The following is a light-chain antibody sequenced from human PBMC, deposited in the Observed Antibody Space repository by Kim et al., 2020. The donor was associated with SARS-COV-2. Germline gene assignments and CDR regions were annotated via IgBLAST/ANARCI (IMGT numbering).Light chain of an antibody. J-gene: IGLJ3*02. CDR2: EHS. CDR1: SGSIARNY. CDR3: QSYDNTEWV. V-gene: IGLV6-57*03. Sequence: NFMLTQPLSVSESPGKTVTISCTRSSGSIARNYVQWFQQRPASAPTTVIYEHSHRPSGVPERFSGSIDRSSNSASLTISGLKTEDEADYYCQSYDNTEWVLGGGTKVTVL.